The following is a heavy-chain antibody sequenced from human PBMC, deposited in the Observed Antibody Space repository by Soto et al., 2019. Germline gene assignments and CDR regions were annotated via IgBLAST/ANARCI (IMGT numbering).Heavy chain of an antibody. D-gene: IGHD3-3*01. Sequence: ESGGGLVKPGGSLRLSCAASGFTFSSYSMNWVRQAPGKGLEWVSSISSSSSYIYYADSVKGRFTISRDNAKNSLYLQMNSLRAEDTAVYYCARDRYYDFWSGYPLTDWGQGTLVTVSS. V-gene: IGHV3-21*01. CDR3: ARDRYYDFWSGYPLTD. CDR1: GFTFSSYS. J-gene: IGHJ4*02. CDR2: ISSSSSYI.